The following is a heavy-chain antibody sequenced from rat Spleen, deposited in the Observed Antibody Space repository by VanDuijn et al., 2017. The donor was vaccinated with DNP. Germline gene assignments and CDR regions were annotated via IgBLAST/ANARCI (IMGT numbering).Heavy chain of an antibody. V-gene: IGHV5S13*01. CDR1: GFTFSNYG. J-gene: IGHJ2*01. Sequence: EVQLVESGGGLVQPGRSLKLSCAASGFTFSNYGMAWVRQAPKKGLEWVATISTSGGSTYYRDSVKGRFTISRDNTKSSLYLQMHSLRTEDTATYYCARYITGIVFDYWGQGVMVTVSS. D-gene: IGHD1-6*01. CDR3: ARYITGIVFDY. CDR2: ISTSGGST.